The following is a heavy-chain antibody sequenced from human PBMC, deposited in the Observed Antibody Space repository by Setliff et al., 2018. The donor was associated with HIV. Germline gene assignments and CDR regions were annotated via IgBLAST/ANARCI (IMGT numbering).Heavy chain of an antibody. CDR3: AIEPLPGDFGDF. CDR1: GYTFTTYV. J-gene: IGHJ4*02. CDR2: INVGSGNT. Sequence: GASVKVSCKASGYTFTTYVVHWVRQAPGQRLEWMGWINVGSGNTKYSQEFQGRVTITRDTSASTAYMELSSLRSEDTAVYYCAIEPLPGDFGDFWGQGTLVTVSS. V-gene: IGHV1-3*01. D-gene: IGHD7-27*01.